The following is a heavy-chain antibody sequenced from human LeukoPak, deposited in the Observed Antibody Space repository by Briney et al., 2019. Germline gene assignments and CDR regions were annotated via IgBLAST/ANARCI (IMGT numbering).Heavy chain of an antibody. CDR1: GYTFTGYY. V-gene: IGHV1-2*02. CDR2: INPNSGGT. Sequence: ASVKVSCKASGYTFTGYYMHWVRQAPGQGLELMGWINPNSGGTNYAQKFQGRVTMTRDTSISTAYMELGRLRSDDTAVYYCARVRQQLVDFDYWGQGTLVTVSS. CDR3: ARVRQQLVDFDY. J-gene: IGHJ4*02. D-gene: IGHD6-13*01.